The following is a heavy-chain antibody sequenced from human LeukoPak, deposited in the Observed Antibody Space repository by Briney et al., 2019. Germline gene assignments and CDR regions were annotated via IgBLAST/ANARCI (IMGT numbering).Heavy chain of an antibody. D-gene: IGHD3-10*01. J-gene: IGHJ4*02. CDR3: AKDQYGSGAEFDY. CDR1: GFTFSSYA. V-gene: IGHV3-23*01. CDR2: ISGSGGST. Sequence: GGSLRLSCAASGFTFSSYAMSWVRQAPGRGLEWVSAISGSGGSTYYADSVKGRFTISRDNSKNTLYLQMNSLRAEDTAVYYCAKDQYGSGAEFDYWGQGTLVTVSS.